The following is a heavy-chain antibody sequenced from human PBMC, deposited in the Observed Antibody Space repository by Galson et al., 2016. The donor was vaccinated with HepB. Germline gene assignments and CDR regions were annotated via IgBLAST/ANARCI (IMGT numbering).Heavy chain of an antibody. CDR1: GFTFSSSGFTFSSYS. CDR3: AKGFGLELSK. Sequence: SLRLSCAASGFTFSSSGFTFSSYSMTWVRQAPGKGLEWVSAISGSSSYIYYADSVKGRFTISRDNAENSVFLQMNSLRADDTAVYYCAKGFGLELSKWGQGTLVTVSS. V-gene: IGHV3-21*01. J-gene: IGHJ4*02. D-gene: IGHD1-7*01. CDR2: ISGSSSYI.